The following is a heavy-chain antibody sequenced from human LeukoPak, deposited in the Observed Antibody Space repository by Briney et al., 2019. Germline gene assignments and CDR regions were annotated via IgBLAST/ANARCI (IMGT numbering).Heavy chain of an antibody. Sequence: AGESLKISCKGSEYSFTTYWIAWVRQMPRKGLESMGIIYPGDSDTKYRPSFEGQVTMSADKSISTAYLQWSSLKASDTAMYYCARRLPGAGAFDIWGQGTMVTVAS. V-gene: IGHV5-51*01. D-gene: IGHD2-15*01. J-gene: IGHJ3*02. CDR1: EYSFTTYW. CDR2: IYPGDSDT. CDR3: ARRLPGAGAFDI.